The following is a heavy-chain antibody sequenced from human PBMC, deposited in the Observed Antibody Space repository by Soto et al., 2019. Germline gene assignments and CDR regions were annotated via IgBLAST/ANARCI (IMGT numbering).Heavy chain of an antibody. D-gene: IGHD2-2*01. Sequence: DASVKVSCKASGYTFTDYYMHGVRQSALQWLDGMGWINPNSGGTNYAQKFQGRVTMTRVTSISTAYMELSSLRSDDTALYYCAKDPNIVVVPAATGGMDVWGQGTTVTVSS. J-gene: IGHJ6*02. CDR3: AKDPNIVVVPAATGGMDV. CDR2: INPNSGGT. CDR1: GYTFTDYY. V-gene: IGHV1-2*02.